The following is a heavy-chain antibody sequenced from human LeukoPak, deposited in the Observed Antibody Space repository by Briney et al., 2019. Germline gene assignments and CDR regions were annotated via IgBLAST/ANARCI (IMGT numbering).Heavy chain of an antibody. D-gene: IGHD1-26*01. CDR3: ARHLVGAQRGSFDI. J-gene: IGHJ3*02. CDR2: IRYDGTNT. CDR1: GFSFSDYD. V-gene: IGHV3-30*02. Sequence: GGSLRLSCAASGFSFSDYDMHWVRQAPGKGLEWVTFIRYDGTNTYADSVKGRFTISRDNSKNTVYLQMNSLSAEDTAMYYCARHLVGAQRGSFDIWGQGTMVTVSS.